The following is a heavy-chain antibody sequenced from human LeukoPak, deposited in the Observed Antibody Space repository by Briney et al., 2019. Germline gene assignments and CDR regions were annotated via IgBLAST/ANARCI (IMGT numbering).Heavy chain of an antibody. J-gene: IGHJ4*02. CDR1: GYTCTSYW. CDR2: IYPGDSDT. CDR3: ARGTDYHDSTGYPIDY. Sequence: GESLKISCKGSGYTCTSYWIGWVRQMPGKGLEWMGIIYPGDSDTRYSPSFQGQVTISADKSITTAYLQWSCLKASDTDMYYCARGTDYHDSTGYPIDYWGQGTLVTVSS. V-gene: IGHV5-51*01. D-gene: IGHD3-22*01.